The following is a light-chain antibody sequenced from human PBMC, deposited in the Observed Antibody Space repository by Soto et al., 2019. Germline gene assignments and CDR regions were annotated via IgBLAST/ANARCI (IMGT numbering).Light chain of an antibody. CDR2: DAS. CDR3: QQRSNWPRS. J-gene: IGKJ5*01. Sequence: TQSLSTLSLSLGERATLSCRASQSVSNYLAWYQQKPGQAPRLLIYDASNRATGIPARFSGSGSGTDFTLTISSLEPEDFAVYYCQQRSNWPRSFGQGTRLENK. V-gene: IGKV3-11*01. CDR1: QSVSNY.